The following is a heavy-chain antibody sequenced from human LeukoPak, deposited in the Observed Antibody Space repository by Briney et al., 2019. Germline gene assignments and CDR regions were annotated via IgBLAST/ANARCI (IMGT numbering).Heavy chain of an antibody. Sequence: GVSVKVSCKASGYTFTGYYMHWVRQAPGQGLEWMGRINPNSGGTNYAQKFQGRVTMTRDTSISTAYMELSRLRSDDTAVYYCARPNKTVGGAFGIWGQGTMVTVSS. CDR3: ARPNKTVGGAFGI. CDR1: GYTFTGYY. V-gene: IGHV1-2*06. D-gene: IGHD1-26*01. CDR2: INPNSGGT. J-gene: IGHJ3*02.